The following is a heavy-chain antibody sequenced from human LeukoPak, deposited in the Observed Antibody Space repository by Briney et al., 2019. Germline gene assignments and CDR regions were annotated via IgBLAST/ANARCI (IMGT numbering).Heavy chain of an antibody. J-gene: IGHJ5*02. CDR3: ARARFLEWLSNWFDP. D-gene: IGHD3-3*01. V-gene: IGHV1-2*02. CDR1: GYSFTGYY. CDR2: INPNSGGT. Sequence: ASVKVSCKASGYSFTGYYMHWVRQAPGQGLEWMGWINPNSGGTNYAQKFQGRVTMTRDTSISTAYMEVSRLRSDDTAVYYCARARFLEWLSNWFDPWGQGTLVTVSS.